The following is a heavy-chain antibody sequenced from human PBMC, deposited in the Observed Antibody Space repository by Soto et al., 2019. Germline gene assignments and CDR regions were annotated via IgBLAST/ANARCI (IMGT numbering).Heavy chain of an antibody. J-gene: IGHJ4*02. CDR3: ASGRRSGYHQAYYFDY. D-gene: IGHD3-3*01. CDR1: GGSISSSNW. Sequence: QVQLQESGPGLVKPSGTLSLTCAVSGGSISSSNWWSWVRQPPGKGLEWIGEIYHSGSTNYNPSLKSRVTIPVDKSKNQFSLKLSSVTAADTAVYYCASGRRSGYHQAYYFDYWGQGTLVTVSS. V-gene: IGHV4-4*02. CDR2: IYHSGST.